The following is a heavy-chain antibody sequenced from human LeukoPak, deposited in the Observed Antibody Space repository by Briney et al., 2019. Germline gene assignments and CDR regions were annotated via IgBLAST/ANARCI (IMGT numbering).Heavy chain of an antibody. J-gene: IGHJ6*02. Sequence: SETLSLTCTVSGGSISSYYWSWIRQPPGKGLEWIGYIYYSGSTDYNPSLKSRVTISVDTSKNQFSLKLSSVTAADTAVYYCARDTRVVTPPYYYYYGMDVWGQGTTVTVSS. V-gene: IGHV4-59*01. CDR1: GGSISSYY. CDR2: IYYSGST. CDR3: ARDTRVVTPPYYYYYGMDV. D-gene: IGHD4-23*01.